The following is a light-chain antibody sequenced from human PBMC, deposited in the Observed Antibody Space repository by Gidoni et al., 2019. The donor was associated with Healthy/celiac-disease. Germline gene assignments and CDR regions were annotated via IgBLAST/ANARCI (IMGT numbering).Light chain of an antibody. J-gene: IGKJ1*01. CDR1: QSLLHSNGYNY. CDR3: MQALQTPWT. CDR2: LGS. Sequence: DIVMTQSPLSLPVTPGEPASISCRSSQSLLHSNGYNYLDWYLQKPGQSPQLLIYLGSNRASGVPDRCSGSGSGTDLTLKISRVEAEDVGVYDCMQALQTPWTFGQXTKVEIK. V-gene: IGKV2-28*01.